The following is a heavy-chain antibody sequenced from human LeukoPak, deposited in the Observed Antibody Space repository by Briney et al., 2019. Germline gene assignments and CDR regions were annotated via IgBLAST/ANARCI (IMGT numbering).Heavy chain of an antibody. D-gene: IGHD5-12*01. CDR1: GITVSSNY. CDR2: VYSDETT. V-gene: IGHV3-66*04. J-gene: IGHJ6*02. Sequence: GGSLRLSCAASGITVSSNYMNWVRQAPGKGLEWVSIVYSDETTYYADSVRGRFPISSDENTLYLQMNSLRAEDTAVYYCARPHVVATTRYKYYYGMDVWGQGTTVTVSS. CDR3: ARPHVVATTRYKYYYGMDV.